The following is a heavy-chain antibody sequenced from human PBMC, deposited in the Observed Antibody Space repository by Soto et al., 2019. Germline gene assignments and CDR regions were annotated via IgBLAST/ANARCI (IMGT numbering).Heavy chain of an antibody. D-gene: IGHD2-2*01. Sequence: PSETLSLTCAVYGGSFSGYYWSWIRQPPGKGPEWIGEINHSGSTNYNPSLKSRVTISVDTSKNQFSLKLSSVTAADTAVYYCARGPRVPAAIDYYYYGMDVWGQGTTVTVSS. V-gene: IGHV4-34*01. CDR2: INHSGST. CDR3: ARGPRVPAAIDYYYYGMDV. J-gene: IGHJ6*02. CDR1: GGSFSGYY.